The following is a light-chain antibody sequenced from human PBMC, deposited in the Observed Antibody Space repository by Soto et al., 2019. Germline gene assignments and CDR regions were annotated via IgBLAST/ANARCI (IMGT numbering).Light chain of an antibody. Sequence: QSALTQPPSVSGSPGQSVIISCTGTSSDVGTYNRVSWYQQPPGTAPKLMIFEVNNRPAGVPDRFSGSKSGNTASLTISGLQAEEEAVSYCSSYTSSSTYVFGTGTKVTVL. CDR2: EVN. CDR3: SSYTSSSTYV. J-gene: IGLJ1*01. V-gene: IGLV2-18*02. CDR1: SSDVGTYNR.